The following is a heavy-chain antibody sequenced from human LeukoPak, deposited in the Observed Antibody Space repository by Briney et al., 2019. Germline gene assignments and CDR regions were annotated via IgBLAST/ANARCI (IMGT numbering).Heavy chain of an antibody. Sequence: PGGSLRLSCAASGFTFSSYGMHWVRQAPGKGLEWVAVIWYGGSNKYYADSVKGRFTISRDNSKNTLYLQMNSLRAEDTAVYYCAKEGLAAAGRGVYYFDYWGQGTLVTVSS. CDR1: GFTFSSYG. CDR2: IWYGGSNK. J-gene: IGHJ4*02. V-gene: IGHV3-30*02. D-gene: IGHD6-13*01. CDR3: AKEGLAAAGRGVYYFDY.